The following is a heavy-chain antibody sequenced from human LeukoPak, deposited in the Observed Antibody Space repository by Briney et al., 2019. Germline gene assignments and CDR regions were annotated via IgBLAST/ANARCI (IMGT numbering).Heavy chain of an antibody. J-gene: IGHJ5*02. D-gene: IGHD2-2*01. CDR2: ISSGGNTI. CDR3: AKVVVPAARARGGDWFDP. V-gene: IGHV3-11*04. Sequence: GGSLRLSCAASGLTFSDSYMSWIRQAPGKGLEWVSYISSGGNTIKYADSVKGRFTISRDNARNSLYLQMNSLRAEDTAVYYCAKVVVPAARARGGDWFDPWGQGTLVTVSS. CDR1: GLTFSDSY.